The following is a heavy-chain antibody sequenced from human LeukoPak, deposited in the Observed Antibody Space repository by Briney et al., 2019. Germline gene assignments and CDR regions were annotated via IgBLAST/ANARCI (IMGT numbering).Heavy chain of an antibody. J-gene: IGHJ4*02. D-gene: IGHD1-26*01. CDR3: ARDDYSGSYS. CDR2: IYSGGST. V-gene: IGHV3-53*01. Sequence: GGSLRLSCAVSGFTFSSYSMNWVRQAPGKGLEWVSVIYSGGSTYYADSVKGRFTISRDNSKNTLYLQMNSLRAEDTAVYYCARDDYSGSYSWGQGTLVTVSS. CDR1: GFTFSSYS.